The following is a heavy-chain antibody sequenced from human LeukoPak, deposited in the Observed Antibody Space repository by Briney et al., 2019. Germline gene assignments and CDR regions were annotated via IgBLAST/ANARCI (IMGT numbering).Heavy chain of an antibody. Sequence: QTGGSLRLSCTVSGFTFSSYWMSWVRQAPGKGLEWVANIKEDGSEKDHVDSVKGRFTISRDNAKNSLSLQMNSLRAEDTAVYYCARVSGSSGYLYDYWGQGTLVTVSS. J-gene: IGHJ4*02. CDR1: GFTFSSYW. CDR2: IKEDGSEK. CDR3: ARVSGSSGYLYDY. V-gene: IGHV3-7*03. D-gene: IGHD3-22*01.